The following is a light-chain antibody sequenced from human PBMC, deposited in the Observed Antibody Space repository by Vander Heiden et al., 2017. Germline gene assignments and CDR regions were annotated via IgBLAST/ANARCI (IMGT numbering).Light chain of an antibody. CDR3: QQWLVEPGAIT. V-gene: IGKV3-20*01. CDR1: RSVRSTY. CDR2: GAS. J-gene: IGKJ4*01. Sequence: EIVLTRSRGTLSLSEGHRATLSCRASRSVRSTYLACSQQKPGQAPRLLIYGASCRATGITDRFRGSGDGTDFTLTISRLEPVDSAVHYCQQWLVEPGAITFGGGTSMEIK.